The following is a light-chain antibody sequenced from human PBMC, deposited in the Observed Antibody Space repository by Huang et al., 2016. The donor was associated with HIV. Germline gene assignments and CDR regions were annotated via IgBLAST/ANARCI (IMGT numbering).Light chain of an antibody. CDR1: QSVSSN. J-gene: IGKJ1*01. CDR3: QQYNNWPPGRT. Sequence: EIVMTQSPATLSLSPGERFTLSCRASQSVSSNLAWYQQKPGQAPRLLIYGASNRATGIPARFSGSGSGTECTLTISSLQSEDFAVYYCQQYNNWPPGRTFGQGTKVEIK. V-gene: IGKV3-15*01. CDR2: GAS.